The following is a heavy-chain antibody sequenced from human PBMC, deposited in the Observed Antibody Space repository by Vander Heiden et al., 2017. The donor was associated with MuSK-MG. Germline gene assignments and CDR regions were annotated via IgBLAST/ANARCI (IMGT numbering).Heavy chain of an antibody. J-gene: IGHJ4*02. D-gene: IGHD1-26*01. CDR3: ANKPEWELLPSNLDY. CDR1: GGPFSRYA. Sequence: QVQLVPSGAEVKQPGSSVKVSCKASGGPFSRYAISWVRQAPGQGLEWIGRIIPILGIANYAQKFQGRVTITADKSTSTAYMERSSLRSEYTAVYYGANKPEWELLPSNLDYWGQGTLGTVAS. CDR2: IIPILGIA. V-gene: IGHV1-69*04.